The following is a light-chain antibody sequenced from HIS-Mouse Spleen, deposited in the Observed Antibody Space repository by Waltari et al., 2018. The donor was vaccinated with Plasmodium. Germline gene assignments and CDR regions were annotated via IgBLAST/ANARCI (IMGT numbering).Light chain of an antibody. Sequence: QSALTHPPSASGSPGQSVTISCTGTSSDVGGYTYVSWYQQHPGKAPKLMIYEVSKRPSGVPDRFSGSKSGNTASLTVSGLQAEDEADYYCSSYAGSNNLVFGGGTKLTVL. J-gene: IGLJ2*01. V-gene: IGLV2-8*01. CDR3: SSYAGSNNLV. CDR1: SSDVGGYTY. CDR2: EVS.